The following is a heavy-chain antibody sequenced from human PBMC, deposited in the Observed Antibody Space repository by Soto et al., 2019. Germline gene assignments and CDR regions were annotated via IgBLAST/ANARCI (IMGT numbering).Heavy chain of an antibody. V-gene: IGHV3-74*01. CDR2: INSYGSST. CDR3: PRGVSYSDRTDYFDX. CDR1: GFTFSSYL. Sequence: LRISCAASGFTFSSYLMHWFRQAPGKGLVWVSRINSYGSSTSYADSLKGRFTISRDNAKNTLYRQMNSLRAEDASVYYRPRGVSYSDRTDYFDXLGRGTLGNVSS. D-gene: IGHD3-22*01. J-gene: IGHJ4*02.